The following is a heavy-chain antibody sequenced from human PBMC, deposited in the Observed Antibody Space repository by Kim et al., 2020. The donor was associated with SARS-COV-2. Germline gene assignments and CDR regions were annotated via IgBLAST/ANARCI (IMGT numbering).Heavy chain of an antibody. CDR1: GGSFSGYY. J-gene: IGHJ5*02. Sequence: SETLSLPCAVYGGSFSGYYWSWIRQPPGKGLEWIGEINHSGSTNYNPSLKSRVTISVDTSKNQFSLKLSSVTAADTAVYYCARGRGGGYSSSYNWFDPWG. V-gene: IGHV4-34*01. CDR2: INHSGST. D-gene: IGHD6-13*01. CDR3: ARGRGGGYSSSYNWFDP.